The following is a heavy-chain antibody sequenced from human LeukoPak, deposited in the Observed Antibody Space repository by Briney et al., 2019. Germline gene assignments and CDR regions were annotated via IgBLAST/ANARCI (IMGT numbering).Heavy chain of an antibody. J-gene: IGHJ4*02. D-gene: IGHD3-9*01. V-gene: IGHV1-69*13. CDR2: IIPIFGTA. CDR3: AVLRYFDRYDYFDY. Sequence: ASVKVSCKASGGTFSSYAISWVRQAPGQGLEWMGGIIPIFGTANYAQKFQGRVTITADESTSTAYMELSSLRSEDTAVYYCAVLRYFDRYDYFDYWGQGTLVTVSS. CDR1: GGTFSSYA.